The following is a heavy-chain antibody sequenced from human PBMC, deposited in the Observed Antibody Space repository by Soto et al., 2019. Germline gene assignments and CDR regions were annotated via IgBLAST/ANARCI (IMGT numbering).Heavy chain of an antibody. J-gene: IGHJ5*02. CDR2: IYHSGST. Sequence: SETLSLTYAVSDGTSSNRGCSWSWIRQPPGKGLEWIGYIYHSGSTYYNPSLKSRVTISVDRSKNQFSLKLSSVTAADTAVYYCARVPTPWGQGTLVTVSS. CDR1: DGTSSNRGCS. CDR3: ARVPTP. V-gene: IGHV4-30-2*01.